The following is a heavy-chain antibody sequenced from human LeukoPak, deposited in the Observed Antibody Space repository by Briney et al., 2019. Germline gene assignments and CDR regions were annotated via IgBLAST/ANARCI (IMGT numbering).Heavy chain of an antibody. CDR1: GGTFSSYA. CDR3: ARSEYSSSYPFDY. V-gene: IGHV1-69*13. Sequence: SVKVSCKASGGTFSSYAISWVRQAPGQGLEWMGGIIPIFGTANYAQKFQGRVTITSDESTSTAYMELSSLRSEDTAVYYCARSEYSSSYPFDYWGQGTLVTVSS. D-gene: IGHD6-6*01. J-gene: IGHJ4*02. CDR2: IIPIFGTA.